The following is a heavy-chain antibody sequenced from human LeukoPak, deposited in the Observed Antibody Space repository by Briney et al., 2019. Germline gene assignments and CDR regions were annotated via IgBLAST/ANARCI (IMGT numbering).Heavy chain of an antibody. CDR1: GGTFSSYA. Sequence: SVKVSCKASGGTFSSYAISWVRQAPGQGLEWMGGTIPIFGTANYAQKFQGRVTITADESTSTAYMELSSLRSEDTAVYYCARGGHYDILTGYYKGQYYYYMDVWGKGTTVTISS. CDR2: TIPIFGTA. D-gene: IGHD3-9*01. J-gene: IGHJ6*03. V-gene: IGHV1-69*13. CDR3: ARGGHYDILTGYYKGQYYYYMDV.